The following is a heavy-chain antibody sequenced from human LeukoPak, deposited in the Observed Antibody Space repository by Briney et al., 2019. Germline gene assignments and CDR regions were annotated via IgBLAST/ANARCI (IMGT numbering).Heavy chain of an antibody. J-gene: IGHJ4*02. V-gene: IGHV3-30*18. CDR3: AKTLPAAVYYFDY. CDR1: GFTFSSYG. D-gene: IGHD2-2*01. Sequence: PGRSLRLSCAASGFTFSSYGMHWVRQAPGKGLEWVAVISYDGSNKYYAGSVKGRFTISRDNSKNTLYLQMNSLRAEDTAVYYCAKTLPAAVYYFDYWGQGTLVTVSS. CDR2: ISYDGSNK.